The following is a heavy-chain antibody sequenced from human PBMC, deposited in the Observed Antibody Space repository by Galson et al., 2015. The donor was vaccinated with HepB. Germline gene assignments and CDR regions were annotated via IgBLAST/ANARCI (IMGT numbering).Heavy chain of an antibody. CDR2: IVVGSGNT. CDR3: AALLRRHVRGVLFDY. Sequence: SVKVSCKASGFTFTSSAVQWVRQARGQRLEWIGWIVVGSGNTNYAQKFQERVTITRDMSTSTAYMELSSLRSEDTAVYYCAALLRRHVRGVLFDYWGQGTLVTVSS. V-gene: IGHV1-58*01. J-gene: IGHJ4*02. CDR1: GFTFTSSA. D-gene: IGHD3-10*02.